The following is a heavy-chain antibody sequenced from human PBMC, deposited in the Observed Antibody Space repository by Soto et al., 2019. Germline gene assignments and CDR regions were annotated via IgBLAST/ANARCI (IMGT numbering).Heavy chain of an antibody. CDR3: ARGNSYGSYWYFAL. J-gene: IGHJ2*01. CDR1: GHTFNNFG. CDR2: IHADNGNT. Sequence: QVQLVQSETEVKNPGASVRVSCKASGHTFNNFGITWVRQAPGQGLEWMGWIHADNGNTNYAQDLQGRVTMTADRSTSTDYMGLWSLRSEDTAVYYCARGNSYGSYWYFALWGRGTLVIVSS. V-gene: IGHV1-18*04. D-gene: IGHD5-18*01.